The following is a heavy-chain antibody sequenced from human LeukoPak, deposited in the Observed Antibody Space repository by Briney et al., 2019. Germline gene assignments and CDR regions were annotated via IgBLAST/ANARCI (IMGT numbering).Heavy chain of an antibody. CDR3: ARVSYWYFDL. Sequence: SETLSLTCAVYGGSFSGYYWSWIPQPPGKGLEWIGEINHSGSTNYNPSLKSRVTISVDTSKNQFSLKLSSVTAADTAVYYCARVSYWYFDLWGRGTLVTVSS. CDR1: GGSFSGYY. V-gene: IGHV4-34*01. CDR2: INHSGST. J-gene: IGHJ2*01.